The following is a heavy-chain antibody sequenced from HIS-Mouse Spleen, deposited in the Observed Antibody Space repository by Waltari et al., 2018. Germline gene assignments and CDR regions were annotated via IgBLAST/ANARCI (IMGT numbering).Heavy chain of an antibody. V-gene: IGHV4-34*01. D-gene: IGHD1-1*01. CDR3: ARGRFHSWNDAFDI. Sequence: QVQLQQWGAGLLKPSETLSLTCAFYGGSFSGYYWSWIRSPPGKALEWIGEINHSCSTNYNPSLKSRVTISVDTSKNQFSLKLSSVTAADTAVYYCARGRFHSWNDAFDIWGQGTMVTVSS. CDR2: INHSCST. J-gene: IGHJ3*02. CDR1: GGSFSGYY.